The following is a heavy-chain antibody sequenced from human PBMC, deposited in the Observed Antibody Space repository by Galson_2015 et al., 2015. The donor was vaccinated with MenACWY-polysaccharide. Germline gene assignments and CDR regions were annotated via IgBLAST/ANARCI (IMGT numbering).Heavy chain of an antibody. V-gene: IGHV4-61*02. CDR3: ATELGY. CDR1: GGSLSTGSKY. D-gene: IGHD3-3*02. J-gene: IGHJ4*02. CDR2: IHTSGST. Sequence: TLSLICTVSGGSLSTGSKYWYWIRQPAGKGLEWIGRIHTSGSTDYSPSLRSRVTMSVDTSKKQLSLKLSSVTAADTAVYFCATELGYWGQGTQVTVSS.